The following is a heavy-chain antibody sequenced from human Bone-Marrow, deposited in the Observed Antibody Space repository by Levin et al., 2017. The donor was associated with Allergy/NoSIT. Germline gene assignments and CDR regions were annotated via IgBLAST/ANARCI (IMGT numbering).Heavy chain of an antibody. Sequence: GGSLRLSCVGSRFTFENHGIHWVRQAPGKGLEGVSVLSYDGTTEYYADSVKGRLTMSRDNSKNTVYLQIESLRLDDTAVYYCARTAGNQRHDFDSWGQGTLVTVSS. CDR2: LSYDGTTE. CDR1: RFTFENHG. D-gene: IGHD1-1*01. J-gene: IGHJ4*01. CDR3: ARTAGNQRHDFDS. V-gene: IGHV3-30*03.